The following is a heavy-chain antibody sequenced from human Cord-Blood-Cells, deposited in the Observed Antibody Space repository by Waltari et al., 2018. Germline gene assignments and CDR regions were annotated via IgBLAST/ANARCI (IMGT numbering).Heavy chain of an antibody. CDR1: GYTFTSYG. D-gene: IGHD3-9*01. CDR3: ARSSSYYDILTGYYYYCYMDV. CDR2: ISAYNGNT. Sequence: QVQLVQSGAEVKKPGASVKVSCKASGYTFTSYGISWVRQAPGQGLEWMGWISAYNGNTNYAQKLQGRVTMTNDEHTSTSYRERRSLRADDTAGYYCARSSSYYDILTGYYYYCYMDVWGKGTTVTVS. J-gene: IGHJ6*03. V-gene: IGHV1-18*01.